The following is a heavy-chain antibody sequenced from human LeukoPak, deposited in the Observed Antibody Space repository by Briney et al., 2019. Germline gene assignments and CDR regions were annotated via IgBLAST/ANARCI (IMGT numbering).Heavy chain of an antibody. Sequence: GGSLRLSCAASGFTFSRYWMNWVRQAPGKGLEWVANIKQDGSDKFYVDSVKGRFTISRDNAKNSLDLQMNSLRVEDTAVYYCAREGEQLFTLPDSWGQGTLVTVSS. CDR1: GFTFSRYW. J-gene: IGHJ4*02. CDR2: IKQDGSDK. D-gene: IGHD6-13*01. CDR3: AREGEQLFTLPDS. V-gene: IGHV3-7*01.